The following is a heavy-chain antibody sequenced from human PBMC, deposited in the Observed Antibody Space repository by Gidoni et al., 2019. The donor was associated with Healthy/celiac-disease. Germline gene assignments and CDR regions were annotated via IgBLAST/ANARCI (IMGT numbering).Heavy chain of an antibody. CDR1: GGSFSGYY. CDR2: INHSGST. CDR3: ARWGGKPDNAFDI. Sequence: QVQLQQWGAGLLKPSETLSLTCAVYGGSFSGYYWSWIRQPPGKGLEWIGEINHSGSTNYNPSLKSRVTISVDTSKNQFSLKLSSVTAADTAVYYCARWGGKPDNAFDIWGQGTMVTVSS. D-gene: IGHD3-10*01. V-gene: IGHV4-34*01. J-gene: IGHJ3*02.